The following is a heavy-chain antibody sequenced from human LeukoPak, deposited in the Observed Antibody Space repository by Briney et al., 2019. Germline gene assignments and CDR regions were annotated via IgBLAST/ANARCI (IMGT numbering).Heavy chain of an antibody. CDR2: ISSSGSTI. CDR1: GFTFSSYA. Sequence: GGSLRLSCAASGFTFSSYAMSWIRQAPGKGLEWVSYISSSGSTIYYADSVKGRFTISRDNAKNSLYLQMNSLRAEDTAVYYCARALPTVTTPFGAFDIWGQGTMVTVSS. CDR3: ARALPTVTTPFGAFDI. D-gene: IGHD4-17*01. V-gene: IGHV3-11*01. J-gene: IGHJ3*02.